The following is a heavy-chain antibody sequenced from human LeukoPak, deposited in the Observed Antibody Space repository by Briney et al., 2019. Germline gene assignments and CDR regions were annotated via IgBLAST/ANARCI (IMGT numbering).Heavy chain of an antibody. CDR2: IIPIFGTA. D-gene: IGHD3-9*01. CDR1: GGTFSSYA. Sequence: SVKVSCKASGGTFSSYAISWVRQAPGQGLEWMGGIIPIFGTANYAQKFQGRVTITANESTSTAYMELSSLRSEDTAVYYCARCPGLRYLDWLHNWFDPWGQGTLVTVSS. CDR3: ARCPGLRYLDWLHNWFDP. V-gene: IGHV1-69*01. J-gene: IGHJ5*02.